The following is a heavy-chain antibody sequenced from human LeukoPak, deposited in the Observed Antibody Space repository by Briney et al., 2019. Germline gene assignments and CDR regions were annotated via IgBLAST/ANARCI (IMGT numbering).Heavy chain of an antibody. V-gene: IGHV4-39*01. Sequence: KPSETLSLTCTVSGGSISSSSYYWGWIRQPPGKGLEWIGSIYYSGSTYYNPSLKSRVTISVDTSKNQFSLKLSSVTAADTAVYYCARSPHRPNWNWGDLFDYWGQGTLVTVSS. D-gene: IGHD1-7*01. CDR3: ARSPHRPNWNWGDLFDY. J-gene: IGHJ4*02. CDR1: GGSISSSSYY. CDR2: IYYSGST.